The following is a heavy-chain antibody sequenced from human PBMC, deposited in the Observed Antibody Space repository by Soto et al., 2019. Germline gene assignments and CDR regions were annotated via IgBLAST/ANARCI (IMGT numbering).Heavy chain of an antibody. CDR3: ARVPEGLAYCGGDCYSGFDY. CDR2: ISAYNGNT. D-gene: IGHD2-21*02. CDR1: GYTFTSYG. V-gene: IGHV1-18*01. J-gene: IGHJ4*02. Sequence: QVQLVQSGAEVKKPGASVKVSCKASGYTFTSYGISWVRQAPGQGLEWMGWISAYNGNTNYAQKRQGRVTMTTDTSTSTAYMELRSLRSDDTAVYYCARVPEGLAYCGGDCYSGFDYWGQGTLVTVSS.